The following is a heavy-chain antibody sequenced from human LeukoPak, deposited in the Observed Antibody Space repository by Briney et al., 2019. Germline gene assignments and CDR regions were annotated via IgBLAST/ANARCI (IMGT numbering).Heavy chain of an antibody. CDR2: IWYDGSNK. V-gene: IGHV3-33*08. D-gene: IGHD5-24*01. J-gene: IGHJ4*02. CDR3: ARDPVRDGYPYSFDY. CDR1: GFTFSNAW. Sequence: GGSLRLSCAASGFTFSNAWMSWVRQAPGKGLEWVAVIWYDGSNKLYADSVKGRFTIHRDNSKNTLYLQMDSLRGEDTAVYYCARDPVRDGYPYSFDYWGQGTLVTVSA.